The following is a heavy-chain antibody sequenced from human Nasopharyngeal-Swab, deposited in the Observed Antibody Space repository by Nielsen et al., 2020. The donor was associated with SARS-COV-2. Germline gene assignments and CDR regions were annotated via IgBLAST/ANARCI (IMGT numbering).Heavy chain of an antibody. V-gene: IGHV3-7*01. J-gene: IGHJ4*02. CDR3: ARDSGGYCSGGSCYPHYYFDY. D-gene: IGHD2-15*01. CDR2: IRQDGGEI. Sequence: VRQAPGKGLEWVANIRQDGGEIYYVDSVKGRFTISRDNAKNSLYLQMNSLRAEDTAVYYCARDSGGYCSGGSCYPHYYFDYWGQGTLVTVSS.